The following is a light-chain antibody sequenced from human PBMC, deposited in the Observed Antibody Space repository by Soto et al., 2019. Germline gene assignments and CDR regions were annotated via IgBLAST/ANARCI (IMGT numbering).Light chain of an antibody. CDR2: SNN. J-gene: IGLJ1*01. CDR3: AAWDDSLSGLYV. V-gene: IGLV1-47*02. CDR1: SSNIGRND. Sequence: QSVLTQPPSASGTPGQRVTISCSGTSSNIGRNDVCWYQQLPGTAPKRLIFSNNQRPSGVPDRFSGSKSGTSASLAIGGLRSEDEAEYYCAAWDDSLSGLYVFGTGTKVTVL.